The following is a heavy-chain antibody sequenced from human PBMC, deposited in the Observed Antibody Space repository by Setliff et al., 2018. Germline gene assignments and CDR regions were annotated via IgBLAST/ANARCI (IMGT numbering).Heavy chain of an antibody. D-gene: IGHD5-18*01. CDR2: IFYSGFT. J-gene: IGHJ4*02. Sequence: SETLSLTCTVSGGSVSTYYWSWIRQVPGQGLEWIGYIFYSGFTHYNPSLKSRVTMSVDVSRDQFSLELSSVTAADAAVYFCARGSGRGYSYGLFDYWGQGSLVTVS. V-gene: IGHV4-59*02. CDR3: ARGSGRGYSYGLFDY. CDR1: GGSVSTYY.